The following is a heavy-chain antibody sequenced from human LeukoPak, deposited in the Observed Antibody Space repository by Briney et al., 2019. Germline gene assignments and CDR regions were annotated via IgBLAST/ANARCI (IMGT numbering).Heavy chain of an antibody. V-gene: IGHV3-30*18. Sequence: AGGSLRLSYAASGFTFSSYGMHWVRQAPGKGLEWVAVISYDGSNKYYADSVKGRFTISRDNSKNTLYLQMNSLRAEDTAVYYCAKDLWVWGQGTLVTVSS. D-gene: IGHD7-27*01. CDR2: ISYDGSNK. CDR1: GFTFSSYG. J-gene: IGHJ4*02. CDR3: AKDLWV.